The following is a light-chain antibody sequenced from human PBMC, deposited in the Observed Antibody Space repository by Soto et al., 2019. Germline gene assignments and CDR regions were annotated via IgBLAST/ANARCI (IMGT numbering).Light chain of an antibody. CDR3: QHYGDSLYT. J-gene: IGKJ2*01. Sequence: EIVLTQSPGTLSLSPGEGATLSCRASQSVSSTYLAWYQQRPGQAPRLLIYGASTWATGIPDRFSGSGSATDFTLTISRLEPEDFAVYYCQHYGDSLYTFGQGTKVEIK. V-gene: IGKV3-20*01. CDR1: QSVSSTY. CDR2: GAS.